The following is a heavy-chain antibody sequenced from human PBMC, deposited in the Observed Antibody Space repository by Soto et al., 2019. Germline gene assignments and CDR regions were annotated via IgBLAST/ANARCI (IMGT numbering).Heavy chain of an antibody. CDR2: MNPNSGNT. Sequence: ASVKVSCKASGYTFTSYDINWVRQATGQGLEWMGWMNPNSGNTGYAQKFQGRVTMTRNTSISTAYMELSSLRSEDTAVYYCATSSFYDILTDYYYYYMDVWGKGTTVTVS. CDR1: GYTFTSYD. J-gene: IGHJ6*03. D-gene: IGHD3-9*01. CDR3: ATSSFYDILTDYYYYYMDV. V-gene: IGHV1-8*01.